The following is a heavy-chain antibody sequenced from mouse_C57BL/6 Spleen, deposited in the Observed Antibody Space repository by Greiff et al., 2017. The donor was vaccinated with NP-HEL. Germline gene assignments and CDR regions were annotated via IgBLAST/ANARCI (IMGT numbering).Heavy chain of an antibody. CDR3: AKKGGNDWYFDV. Sequence: VMLVESGPGLVQPSQSLSITCTVSGFSLTSYGVHWVRQSPGKGLEWLGVIWRGGSTDYNAAFMSRLSITKDNSKSQVFFKMNSLQADDTAIYYCAKKGGNDWYFDVWGTGTTVTVSS. D-gene: IGHD1-1*02. CDR2: IWRGGST. CDR1: GFSLTSYG. V-gene: IGHV2-5*01. J-gene: IGHJ1*03.